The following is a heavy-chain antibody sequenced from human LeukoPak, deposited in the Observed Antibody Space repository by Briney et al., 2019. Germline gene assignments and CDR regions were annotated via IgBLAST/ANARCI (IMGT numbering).Heavy chain of an antibody. V-gene: IGHV3-21*01. J-gene: IGHJ4*02. Sequence: GGSLRLSCAASGFTFSSDSMNWVRQAPGRGLEWVSSISSSSSYVYSADSVKGRFTISRDNAKNSLYLQMNSLRAEDTAVYYCARGYGDYFPFDYWGQGTLVTVSS. CDR1: GFTFSSDS. D-gene: IGHD4-17*01. CDR3: ARGYGDYFPFDY. CDR2: ISSSSSYV.